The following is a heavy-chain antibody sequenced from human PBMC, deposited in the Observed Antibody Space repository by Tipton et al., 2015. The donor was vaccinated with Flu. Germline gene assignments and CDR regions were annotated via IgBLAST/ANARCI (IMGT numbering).Heavy chain of an antibody. CDR2: MNPNSGNT. V-gene: IGHV1-8*01. CDR3: ASGYYYDSRGYPGGPYYYGMDV. CDR1: GYTFTSYD. D-gene: IGHD3-22*01. J-gene: IGHJ6*02. Sequence: QLVQSGAEVKKPGASVKVSCKASGYTFTSYDINWVRQATGQGLEWMGWMNPNSGNTGYAQKFQGRVTMTRNTSISTAYMELSSLRSEDTAVYYCASGYYYDSRGYPGGPYYYGMDVWGQGTTVTVSS.